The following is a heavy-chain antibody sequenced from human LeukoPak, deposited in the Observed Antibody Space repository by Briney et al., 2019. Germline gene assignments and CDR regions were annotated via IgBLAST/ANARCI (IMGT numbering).Heavy chain of an antibody. J-gene: IGHJ4*02. Sequence: GGSLRLSCAASGFTFSSYWMHWVRQDPGEGLVWVSRINSDGSSTSYADSAKGRFTISRDNAKNTLHLQMSSLREEDTAVYYCARSNWGIDYWGQGTLVTVSS. CDR2: INSDGSST. V-gene: IGHV3-74*01. CDR1: GFTFSSYW. D-gene: IGHD7-27*01. CDR3: ARSNWGIDY.